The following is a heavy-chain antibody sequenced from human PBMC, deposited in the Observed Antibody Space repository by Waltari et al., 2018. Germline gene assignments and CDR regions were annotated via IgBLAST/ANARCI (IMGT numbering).Heavy chain of an antibody. D-gene: IGHD3-10*01. CDR2: IYYSGST. V-gene: IGHV4-59*01. J-gene: IGHJ6*02. Sequence: QVQLQESGPGLVKPSETLSLTCTVSGGSISSYYWSWIRQPTGKGLEWIGYIYYSGSTNYNPSLKSRVTISVDTSKNQFSLKLSSVTAADTAVYYCARDNYYGSGRNWGYYYYGMDVWGQGTTVTVSS. CDR3: ARDNYYGSGRNWGYYYYGMDV. CDR1: GGSISSYY.